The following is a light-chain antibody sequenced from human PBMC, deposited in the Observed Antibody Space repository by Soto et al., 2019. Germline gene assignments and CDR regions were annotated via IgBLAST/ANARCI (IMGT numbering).Light chain of an antibody. V-gene: IGKV1-5*01. CDR3: QQYDTFPRT. Sequence: DIQMTQSPSTLSASVGDRVTITCRASQNINKWLAWYQQKPGKAPKFLIYDASTLETGVPSRFSGSGSGTEFTLTISSLQPDDFATFYCQQYDTFPRTFGQGTKVEI. J-gene: IGKJ1*01. CDR1: QNINKW. CDR2: DAS.